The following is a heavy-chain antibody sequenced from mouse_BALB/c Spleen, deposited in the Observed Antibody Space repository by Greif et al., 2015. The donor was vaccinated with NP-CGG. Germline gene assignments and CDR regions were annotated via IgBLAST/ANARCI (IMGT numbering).Heavy chain of an antibody. V-gene: IGHV1-7*01. J-gene: IGHJ2*01. CDR2: INPSTGYT. Sequence: VQLQQSGAALAKPGASVKMSCKASGYTFTSYWMHWVKQRPGQGLEWIGYINPSTGYTEYNQKFKDKATLTADKSSSTAYMQLSSLTSEDSAVYYCARRDGNYYFDYWGQGTTLTVSS. CDR3: ARRDGNYYFDY. D-gene: IGHD2-1*01. CDR1: GYTFTSYW.